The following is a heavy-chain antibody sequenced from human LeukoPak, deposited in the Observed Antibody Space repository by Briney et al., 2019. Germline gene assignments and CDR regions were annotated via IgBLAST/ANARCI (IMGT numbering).Heavy chain of an antibody. D-gene: IGHD3-3*01. Sequence: ASVKVSCKASGYTFTSYDINWVRQATGQGLEWMGWMNPNSGNTGYAQKFQGRVTMTRNTSISTAYMELSSLRSEDTAVYYCARGVISAGYYDFWSGKNYFDYWGQGTLVTVSS. CDR1: GYTFTSYD. V-gene: IGHV1-8*01. J-gene: IGHJ4*02. CDR2: MNPNSGNT. CDR3: ARGVISAGYYDFWSGKNYFDY.